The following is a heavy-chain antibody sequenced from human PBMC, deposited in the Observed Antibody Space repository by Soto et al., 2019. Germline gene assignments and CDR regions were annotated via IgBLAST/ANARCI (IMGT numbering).Heavy chain of an antibody. CDR2: IYYSGST. CDR3: ARHPTEYSSSSPLYYYYMDV. V-gene: IGHV4-59*08. D-gene: IGHD6-6*01. Sequence: SETLSLTCTVSGGSISSYYWSWIRQPPGKGLEWIGYIYYSGSTNYNPSLKSRVTISVDTSKNQFSLKLSSVTAADTAVYYCARHPTEYSSSSPLYYYYMDVWGKGTTVTVSS. CDR1: GGSISSYY. J-gene: IGHJ6*03.